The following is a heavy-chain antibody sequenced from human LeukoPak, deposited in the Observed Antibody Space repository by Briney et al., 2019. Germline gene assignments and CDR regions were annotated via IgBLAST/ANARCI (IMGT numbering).Heavy chain of an antibody. CDR1: GFTFDDYA. CDR3: AKGVDSSGYSPLDY. J-gene: IGHJ4*02. V-gene: IGHV3-9*01. D-gene: IGHD3-22*01. Sequence: SRSLRLSCAASGFTFDDYAMQWVRQAPGKGLEWVSGISWNSDGIGYADSVKGRFTISRDNAKNSLYLQMNSLRAEDTALYYCAKGVDSSGYSPLDYWGQGTLVTVSS. CDR2: ISWNSDGI.